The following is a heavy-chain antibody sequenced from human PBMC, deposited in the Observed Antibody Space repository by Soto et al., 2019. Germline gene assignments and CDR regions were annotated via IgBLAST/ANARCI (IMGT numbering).Heavy chain of an antibody. CDR2: IYYSGST. CDR3: ARGGPYYYDSSGYYYLDY. V-gene: IGHV4-31*03. D-gene: IGHD3-22*01. J-gene: IGHJ4*02. Sequence: SETLSLTCTVSGGSISSGGYYWSWIRQHPGKGLEWIGYIYYSGSTYYNPSLKSRVTISVDTSKNQFSLKLGSVTAADTAVYYCARGGPYYYDSSGYYYLDYWGQGTLVTVSS. CDR1: GGSISSGGYY.